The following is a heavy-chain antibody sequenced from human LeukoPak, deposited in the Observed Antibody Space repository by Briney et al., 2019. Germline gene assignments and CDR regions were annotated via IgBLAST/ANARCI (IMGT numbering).Heavy chain of an antibody. D-gene: IGHD3-10*01. V-gene: IGHV3-11*04. CDR2: ISSSGSTI. Sequence: PGGSLRLSCAASGFTFSDYYMSWIRQAPGKGLEWVSYISSSGSTIYYADSVKGRFTISRDNAKNSLYLQMNSLRAEDTAVYYCARDVLLWFGELSPGEFDYWGQGTLVTVSS. J-gene: IGHJ4*02. CDR1: GFTFSDYY. CDR3: ARDVLLWFGELSPGEFDY.